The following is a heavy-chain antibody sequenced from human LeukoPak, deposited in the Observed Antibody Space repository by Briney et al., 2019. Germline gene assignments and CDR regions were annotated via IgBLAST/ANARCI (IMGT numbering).Heavy chain of an antibody. J-gene: IGHJ4*02. Sequence: PGRSLRLSCAASGFTFSSYGMHWVRQAPGKGLEWVAFIRYDGSNKYYADSVKGRFTISRDNSKNTLYLQMNSLRAEDTAVYYCAKDERITGTMFDYWGQGTLVTVSS. CDR3: AKDERITGTMFDY. CDR2: IRYDGSNK. D-gene: IGHD1-7*01. V-gene: IGHV3-30*02. CDR1: GFTFSSYG.